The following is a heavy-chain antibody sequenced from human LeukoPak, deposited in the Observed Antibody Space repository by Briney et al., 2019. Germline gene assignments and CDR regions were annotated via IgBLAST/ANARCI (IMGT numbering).Heavy chain of an antibody. CDR3: ALWGRFTNISGYYMDV. CDR2: ISSSSSYI. D-gene: IGHD2-8*01. CDR1: GFTFSSYA. J-gene: IGHJ6*03. Sequence: PGGSLRLSCAASGFTFSSYAMSWVRQAPGKGLEWVSSISSSSSYIYYADSVKGRFTISRDNAKNSLYLQMNSLRAEDTAVYYCALWGRFTNISGYYMDVWGKGTTVTVSS. V-gene: IGHV3-21*01.